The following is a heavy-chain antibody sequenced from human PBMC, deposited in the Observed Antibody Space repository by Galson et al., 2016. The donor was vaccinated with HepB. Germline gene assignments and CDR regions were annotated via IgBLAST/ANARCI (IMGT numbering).Heavy chain of an antibody. CDR3: ARALEYGSRNYDDYYAMDR. Sequence: QSGAEVKEPGESLRISCQGSGYRLTDYWITWVRQVPGKGLQWMGRIDPDDSYTNYSPSFQGHVTISVDKSINTAYLQWSTLKASDTAIYYCARALEYGSRNYDDYYAMDRGGPGTKVMVSS. CDR1: GYRLTDYW. J-gene: IGHJ6*02. CDR2: IDPDDSYT. D-gene: IGHD4-17*01. V-gene: IGHV5-10-1*01.